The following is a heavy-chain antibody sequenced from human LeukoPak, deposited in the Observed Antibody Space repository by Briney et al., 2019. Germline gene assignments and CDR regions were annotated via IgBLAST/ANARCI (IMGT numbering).Heavy chain of an antibody. V-gene: IGHV4-38-2*01. CDR3: ARGGYCSGGSCLTFDY. CDR1: GYSISSGYY. CDR2: IYHSGST. D-gene: IGHD2-15*01. Sequence: PSETLSLTCAASGYSISSGYYWGWIRQPPGKGLEWIGGIYHSGSTYYNPSLKSRVTISVDTSKNQFSLKLSSVTAADTAVYYCARGGYCSGGSCLTFDYWGQGTLVTVSS. J-gene: IGHJ4*02.